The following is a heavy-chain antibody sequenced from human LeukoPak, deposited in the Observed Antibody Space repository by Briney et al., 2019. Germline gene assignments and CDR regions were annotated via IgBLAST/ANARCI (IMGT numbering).Heavy chain of an antibody. CDR1: GGSISSSS. CDR3: ARRVVSAKFRNLLYYYIDL. J-gene: IGHJ6*03. D-gene: IGHD2-15*01. V-gene: IGHV4-4*09. CDR2: ISNNGKA. Sequence: SETLSLTCTVSGGSISSSSWSWMRQSPGKGLESIGYISNNGKAKYKSSFEGRITMSVDTSKSQFSLNLRSVTAADTVVYYCARRVVSAKFRNLLYYYIDLWRKENTVIVS.